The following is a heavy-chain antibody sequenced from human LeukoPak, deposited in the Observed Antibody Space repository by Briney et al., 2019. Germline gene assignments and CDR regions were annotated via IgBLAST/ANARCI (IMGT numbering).Heavy chain of an antibody. V-gene: IGHV1-2*02. J-gene: IGHJ3*02. D-gene: IGHD3-9*01. CDR3: VSDRVSRYFDWLTSEVALVI. CDR2: INPNSGGT. Sequence: GASVTVSFKASGYTFTVYCMHWVRQAPGQGLEWMGWINPNSGGTNYSQKVQGRVTITRDTAISTAYMELSRLRSDDTAVSSCVSDRVSRYFDWLTSEVALVIGVQGGMPTVRS. CDR1: GYTFTVYC.